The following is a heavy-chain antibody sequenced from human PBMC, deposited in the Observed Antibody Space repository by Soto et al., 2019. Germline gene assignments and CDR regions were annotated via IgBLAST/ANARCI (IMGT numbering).Heavy chain of an antibody. CDR3: AKDSSSWFVNWFDP. J-gene: IGHJ5*02. V-gene: IGHV3-23*01. D-gene: IGHD6-13*01. Sequence: TGGSLRLSCAASGFSFSSYAVSWVRQAPGKGLEWVSVFDGSVGHTYYTNSVKGRFTISNDNSKNTLFLQMNSLRAEDTAVYYCAKDSSSWFVNWFDPWGQGTLVTVSS. CDR2: FDGSVGHT. CDR1: GFSFSSYA.